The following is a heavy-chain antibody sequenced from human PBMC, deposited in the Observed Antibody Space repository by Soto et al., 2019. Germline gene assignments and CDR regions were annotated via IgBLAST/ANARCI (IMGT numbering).Heavy chain of an antibody. CDR2: IIPIYVTA. V-gene: IGHV1-69*01. CDR1: GDNFSTYP. CDR3: ARDRGARGEF. Sequence: QVQLVQSGAEVKKPGSSVKVSCKASGDNFSTYPISWVRQAHGQGLEWMGGIIPIYVTANYAHKFRGRDTITADELTRTSYMELTNLRSEDTAGYYCARDRGARGEFWSQGSLVTVSS. J-gene: IGHJ4*02. D-gene: IGHD2-21*01.